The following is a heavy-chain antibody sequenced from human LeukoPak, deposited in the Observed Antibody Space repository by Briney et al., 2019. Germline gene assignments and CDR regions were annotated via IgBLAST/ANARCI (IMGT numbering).Heavy chain of an antibody. CDR3: ARDQIEATVYYYYYMDV. D-gene: IGHD5-12*01. J-gene: IGHJ6*03. CDR1: GFTFSSYA. Sequence: GGSLRLSCAASGFTFSSYAMHWVRQAPGKGLEWVAVISYDGSNKYYADSVKGRFTISRDNSKNTLYLQMNSLRAEDTAVYYCARDQIEATVYYYYYMDVWGKGTTVTVSS. V-gene: IGHV3-30*04. CDR2: ISYDGSNK.